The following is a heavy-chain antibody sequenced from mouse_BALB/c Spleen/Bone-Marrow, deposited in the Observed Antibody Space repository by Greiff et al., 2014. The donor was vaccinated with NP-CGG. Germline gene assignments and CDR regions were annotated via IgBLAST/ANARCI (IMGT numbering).Heavy chain of an antibody. D-gene: IGHD2-3*01. CDR2: ISSGGST. CDR1: GFTFSSYA. V-gene: IGHV5-6-5*01. J-gene: IGHJ2*01. CDR3: AREVDGWYYFDY. Sequence: EVQVVESGGGLVKPGGSLKLSCAASGFTFSSYAMSWVRQTPEKRLEWVESISSGGSTYYPDSVKVRFTISRDNARNILYLQMSSLRSEDTDMYYCAREVDGWYYFDYWGQGTTLTVSS.